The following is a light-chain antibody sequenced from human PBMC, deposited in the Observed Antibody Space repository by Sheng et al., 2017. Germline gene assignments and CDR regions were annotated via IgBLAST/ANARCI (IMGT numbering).Light chain of an antibody. V-gene: IGLV2-8*01. CDR3: SSYAGGNIWV. Sequence: QSALTQPPSASGSPGQSVTISCTGTSSDVGGYNYVSWYQQHPGTAPKLMIYEVSKRPSGVPDRFSGSKSGNTASLTVSGLQAEDEADYYCSSYAGGNIWVFGGGTKLTVL. J-gene: IGLJ3*02. CDR2: EVS. CDR1: SSDVGGYNY.